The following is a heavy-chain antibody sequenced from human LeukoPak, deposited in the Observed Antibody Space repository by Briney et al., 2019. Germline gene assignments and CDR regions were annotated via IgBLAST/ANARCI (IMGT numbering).Heavy chain of an antibody. V-gene: IGHV3-21*01. CDR3: AIHPIKQQLVLVDY. CDR1: GFTFSSYS. Sequence: PGGSLRLSCAASGFTFSSYSMNWVRQAPGKGLEWVSSISSGSSYIYYADSVKGRFTVSRDNAKHSLYLQMNSLRAEDTAVYYCAIHPIKQQLVLVDYWGQGTLVTVSS. CDR2: ISSGSSYI. D-gene: IGHD6-13*01. J-gene: IGHJ4*02.